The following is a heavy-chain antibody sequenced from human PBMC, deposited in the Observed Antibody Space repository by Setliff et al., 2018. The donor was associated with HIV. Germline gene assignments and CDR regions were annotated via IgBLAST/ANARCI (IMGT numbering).Heavy chain of an antibody. CDR2: INPDSGGI. Sequence: GASVKVSCKASGYTFTGYSMHWVRQAPGQGLEWMGWINPDSGGINFAQKFQGRVTMTRVTSISTAYMELSGLRSDGTAVYYCARGGPLRFLEWLLSFFDYWGQGTLVTVSS. CDR3: ARGGPLRFLEWLLSFFDY. J-gene: IGHJ4*02. D-gene: IGHD3-3*01. CDR1: GYTFTGYS. V-gene: IGHV1-2*02.